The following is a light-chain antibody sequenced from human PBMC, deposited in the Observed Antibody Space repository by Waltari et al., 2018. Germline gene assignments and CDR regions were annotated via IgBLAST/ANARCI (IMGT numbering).Light chain of an antibody. CDR3: NSYRRDQTVV. V-gene: IGLV2-14*01. J-gene: IGLJ2*01. CDR1: SADIGNSPF. CDR2: EVS. Sequence: QSALTQPASMSGSPGKSISISCIGTSADIGNSPFVSWYQHFPGKAPKLLIYEVSHRPSGMSDRFSGSKSGNTASLTISGLQAEDEADYYCNSYRRDQTVVFGGGTRLVVL.